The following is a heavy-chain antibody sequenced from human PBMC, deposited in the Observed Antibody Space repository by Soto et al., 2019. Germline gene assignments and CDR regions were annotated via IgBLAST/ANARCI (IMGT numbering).Heavy chain of an antibody. Sequence: GGSLRLSCAASGFTFSSYWMSWVRQAPGKGLEWVANIKQDGSEKYYVDSVKGRFTISRDNAKNSLYLQMNSLRAEDTAVYYCASGLIAVAGTTPADYWGQGTLVTVSS. V-gene: IGHV3-7*01. D-gene: IGHD6-19*01. CDR2: IKQDGSEK. J-gene: IGHJ4*02. CDR1: GFTFSSYW. CDR3: ASGLIAVAGTTPADY.